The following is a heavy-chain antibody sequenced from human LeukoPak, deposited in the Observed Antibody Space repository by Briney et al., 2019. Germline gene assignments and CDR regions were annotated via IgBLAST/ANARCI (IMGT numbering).Heavy chain of an antibody. D-gene: IGHD2-2*01. J-gene: IGHJ5*02. CDR3: ASAVPAATWFDP. CDR2: IIPIFGTA. V-gene: IGHV1-69*06. CDR1: GGTFNRYA. Sequence: SVTVSCKASGGTFNRYAISWVRQAPGQGLEWMGGIIPIFGTANYAQKFQGRVTITADKSTSTAYMELSSLRSEDTAVYYCASAVPAATWFDPWGQGTLVTVSS.